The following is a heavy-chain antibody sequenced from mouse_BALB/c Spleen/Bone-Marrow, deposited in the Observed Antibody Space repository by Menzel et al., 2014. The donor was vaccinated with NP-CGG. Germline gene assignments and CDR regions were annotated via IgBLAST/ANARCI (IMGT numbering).Heavy chain of an antibody. CDR3: SRLGYYGGFAY. D-gene: IGHD2-3*01. Sequence: GVDFSRYWMSWVRQAPGKGLEWIGEINPDSRTTNYTPSLKDKFIISRDNAKNTLYLQMSKVRSEDTALYYCSRLGYYGGFAYWGQGTLVTVSA. J-gene: IGHJ3*01. CDR1: GVDFSRYW. CDR2: INPDSRTT. V-gene: IGHV4-1*02.